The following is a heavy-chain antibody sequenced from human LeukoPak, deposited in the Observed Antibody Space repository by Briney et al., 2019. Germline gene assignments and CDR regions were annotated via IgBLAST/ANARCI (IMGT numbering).Heavy chain of an antibody. CDR1: GFTFGDYA. V-gene: IGHV3-21*01. Sequence: GGSLRLSCTASGFTFGDYAMSWVRHAPGKGLEGVSSISSSSSYIYYADPVKGRFTISRDNAKNSLYLQMNSLRAEDTAVYYCARDLTIFGVVVDYWGQGTLVTVSS. J-gene: IGHJ4*02. CDR2: ISSSSSYI. D-gene: IGHD3-3*01. CDR3: ARDLTIFGVVVDY.